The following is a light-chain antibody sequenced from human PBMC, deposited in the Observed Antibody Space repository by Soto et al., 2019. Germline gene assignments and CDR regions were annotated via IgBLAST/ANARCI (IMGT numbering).Light chain of an antibody. CDR2: KAS. CDR3: QEYNSHPWT. J-gene: IGKJ1*01. Sequence: ESQRTQSPCTVRASVGGRVTVSCRASQSIRSWLAWYQEKPGKAPKLLIYKASLLETGVPSRFSGSGSGTEFTLTISSLQTDDFVTYYCQEYNSHPWTFGQGTKVDIK. CDR1: QSIRSW. V-gene: IGKV1-5*03.